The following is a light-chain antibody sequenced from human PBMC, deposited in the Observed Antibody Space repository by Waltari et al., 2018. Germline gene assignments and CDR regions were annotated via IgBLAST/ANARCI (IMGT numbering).Light chain of an antibody. J-gene: IGLJ2*01. CDR2: QVH. CDR3: CSYARYSTPSWI. V-gene: IGLV2-23*02. CDR1: SSDVGAYDF. Sequence: QSALTQPASVSGSPGQSITISCTGTSSDVGAYDFVSWYQRYPAKGPKLPISQVHKRPSGVSTRFSGSKSGNTASLTISGLQAEDEADYFCCSYARYSTPSWIFGGGTKLTVL.